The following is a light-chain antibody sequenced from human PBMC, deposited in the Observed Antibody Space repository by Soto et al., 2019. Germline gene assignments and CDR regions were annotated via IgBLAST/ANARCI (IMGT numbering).Light chain of an antibody. J-gene: IGLJ1*01. Sequence: QSVLTQPPSASGTPGQRVTISCSGSNSNIGSYYVYWYQQLPGTAPKLLMYRNNQRPSGVPDRFSASKSGTSASLAISGLRSDDEADYYCAAWDDSLSNYVFGPGTKLTVL. CDR3: AAWDDSLSNYV. CDR2: RNN. V-gene: IGLV1-47*01. CDR1: NSNIGSYY.